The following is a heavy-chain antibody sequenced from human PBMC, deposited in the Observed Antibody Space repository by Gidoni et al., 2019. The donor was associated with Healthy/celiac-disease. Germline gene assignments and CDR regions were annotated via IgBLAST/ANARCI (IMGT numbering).Heavy chain of an antibody. V-gene: IGHV3-21*01. J-gene: IGHJ3*02. CDR1: GFTFSSYS. Sequence: EVQLVESGGGLVKPGGSLRLSCAASGFTFSSYSMNWVRQAPGKGLEWVSSISSSSSYIYYADSVKGRFTISRDNAKNSLYLQMNSLRAEDTAVYYCAREGAYSGSYSDEVIDAFDIWGQGTMVTVSS. CDR2: ISSSSSYI. D-gene: IGHD1-26*01. CDR3: AREGAYSGSYSDEVIDAFDI.